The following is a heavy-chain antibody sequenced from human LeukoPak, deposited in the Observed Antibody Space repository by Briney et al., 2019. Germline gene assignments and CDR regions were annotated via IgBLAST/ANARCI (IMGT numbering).Heavy chain of an antibody. CDR2: ISGSGGST. CDR1: GITFSSYA. Sequence: GSLRLSCAASGITFSSYAMSWVRQAPGKGLEWVSAISGSGGSTYYADSVKGRFTISRDNSKNTLYLQMNSLRAEDTAVYYCAKDGQQLGWFDPWGQGTLVTVSS. CDR3: AKDGQQLGWFDP. D-gene: IGHD6-13*01. V-gene: IGHV3-23*01. J-gene: IGHJ5*02.